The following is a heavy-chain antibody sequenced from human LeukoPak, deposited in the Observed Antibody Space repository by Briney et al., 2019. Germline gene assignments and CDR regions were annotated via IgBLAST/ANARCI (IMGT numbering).Heavy chain of an antibody. V-gene: IGHV1-18*01. J-gene: IGHJ4*02. D-gene: IGHD3-10*01. CDR2: ISAYNGNT. CDR1: GYPLTELS. CDR3: ARDEAMVRGACSY. Sequence: ASVKVSCKVSGYPLTELSIQWVRQAPGQGLEWMGWISAYNGNTNYAQKLQGRVTMTTDTSTSTAYMELRSLRSDDTAVYYCARDEAMVRGACSYWGQGTLVTVSS.